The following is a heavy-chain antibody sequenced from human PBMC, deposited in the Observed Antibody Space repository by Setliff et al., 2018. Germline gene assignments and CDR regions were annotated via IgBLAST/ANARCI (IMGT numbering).Heavy chain of an antibody. CDR2: LHTSGSI. J-gene: IGHJ4*02. D-gene: IGHD1-26*01. V-gene: IGHV4-61*02. CDR3: ARDNTMVGATDY. CDR1: GGSISSGTYY. Sequence: PSETLSLTCTVSGGSISSGTYYWSWIRQPAGKGLKWIGRLHTSGSIDYNPSLKSRVTISVDTSKNQFSLRLRSVTAADTAVYFCARDNTMVGATDYWGLGTLVTVSS.